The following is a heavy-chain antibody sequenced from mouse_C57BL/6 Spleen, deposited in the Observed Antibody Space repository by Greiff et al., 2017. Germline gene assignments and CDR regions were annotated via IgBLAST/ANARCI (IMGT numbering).Heavy chain of an antibody. CDR3: VRHEGLRRYIDV. J-gene: IGHJ1*03. D-gene: IGHD2-4*01. V-gene: IGHV10-1*01. Sequence: EVMLVESGGGLVQPKGSLKLSCAASGFSFNTYAMNWVRQAPGKGLEWVARIRSKSNNYATYYADSVKDRFTISIDNSESMLYLQINNLKTEDTAMYYCVRHEGLRRYIDVWGTGTSVTVSS. CDR2: IRSKSNNYAT. CDR1: GFSFNTYA.